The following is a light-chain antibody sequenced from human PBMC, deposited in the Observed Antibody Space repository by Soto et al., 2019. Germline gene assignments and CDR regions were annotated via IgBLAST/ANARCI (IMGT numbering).Light chain of an antibody. V-gene: IGLV2-14*01. CDR3: SSYTSISRYV. Sequence: QSALTQPASVSGSPGQSITISCTGSSSDVGGYDYVSWYQQYPGKAPKLMIYGVTNRPSGVSNRFSGSKSGNTASLNISGLQPEDEADYYCSSYTSISRYVFGTGTKVTVL. CDR1: SSDVGGYDY. CDR2: GVT. J-gene: IGLJ1*01.